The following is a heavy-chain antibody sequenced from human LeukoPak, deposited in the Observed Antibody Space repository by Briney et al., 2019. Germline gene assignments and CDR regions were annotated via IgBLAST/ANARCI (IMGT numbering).Heavy chain of an antibody. V-gene: IGHV3-30*02. D-gene: IGHD4-23*01. Sequence: QPGGSLRLSCAAPGFTFSSYGMHWVRQAPGKGLEWVAFIRYDGSNKYYADSVKGRFTFSRDNSKNTLYMQMNSLRAEDTAVYYCAKDLYGGNSGCFQYWGQGTLVTVSS. CDR1: GFTFSSYG. CDR2: IRYDGSNK. CDR3: AKDLYGGNSGCFQY. J-gene: IGHJ1*01.